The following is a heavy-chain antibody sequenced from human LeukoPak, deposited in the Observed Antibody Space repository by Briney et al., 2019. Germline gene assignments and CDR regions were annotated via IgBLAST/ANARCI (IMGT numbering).Heavy chain of an antibody. CDR2: INQDDSVR. CDR3: ARDPGSSSFDL. J-gene: IGHJ4*02. D-gene: IGHD6-13*01. CDR1: GFSFSTYW. Sequence: PGGSLRLSCAASGFSFSTYWMSWVRQTPEKGLEFVADINQDDSVRNYMASLKGRYTISRDNAKKSVYLEINSLRADDTAVYYYARDPGSSSFDLWGQGALVTVSS. V-gene: IGHV3-7*01.